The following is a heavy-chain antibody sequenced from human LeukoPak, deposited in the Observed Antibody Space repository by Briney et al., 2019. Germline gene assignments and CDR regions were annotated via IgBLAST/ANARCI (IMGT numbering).Heavy chain of an antibody. CDR2: IFYSGIS. CDR3: ARQQWLEQDAFDM. Sequence: SETLSLTCTVSGDSISRYYWSWIRQSPGKGLEWIGYIFYSGISNYNPSLKSRVTVSVDTSKNQVSLKLRSVTAADTAVYYCARQQWLEQDAFDMWGQGTMVTVSS. CDR1: GDSISRYY. D-gene: IGHD6-19*01. V-gene: IGHV4-59*01. J-gene: IGHJ3*02.